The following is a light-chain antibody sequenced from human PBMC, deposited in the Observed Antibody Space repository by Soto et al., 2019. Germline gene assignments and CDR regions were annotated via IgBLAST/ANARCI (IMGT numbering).Light chain of an antibody. CDR2: GAS. CDR1: QSVNSDY. CDR3: QQYGNSPPWT. V-gene: IGKV3-20*01. Sequence: DIVLTQSPGTLSLSPGERATLSCWASQSVNSDYFAWYQQKPGQAPRLLIYGASTRAAGIPDRFTGSGSGTDFTLTISRLEPEDLAVYYCQQYGNSPPWTFGQGTKVEIK. J-gene: IGKJ1*01.